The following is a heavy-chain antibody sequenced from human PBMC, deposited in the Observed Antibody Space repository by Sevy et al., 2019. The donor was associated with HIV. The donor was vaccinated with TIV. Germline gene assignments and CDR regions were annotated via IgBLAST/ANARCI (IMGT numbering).Heavy chain of an antibody. J-gene: IGHJ4*02. CDR1: GGSISTYY. Sequence: SETLSLTCTVSGGSISTYYWSWIRQPPGKGLEWIGYIYYSGTTNYNPSLKSRVTMSVDTSKNLFSLKLSSVTAADTAVYYCARDPLGVIPSVWDYWGQGTLVTVSS. V-gene: IGHV4-59*01. D-gene: IGHD3-3*01. CDR2: IYYSGTT. CDR3: ARDPLGVIPSVWDY.